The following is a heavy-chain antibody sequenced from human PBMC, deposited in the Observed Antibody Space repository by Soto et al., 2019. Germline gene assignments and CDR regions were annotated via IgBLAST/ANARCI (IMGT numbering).Heavy chain of an antibody. CDR2: IYYSGST. CDR1: GGSISIGDYY. V-gene: IGHV4-30-4*01. D-gene: IGHD3-9*01. Sequence: SETLSLTCTVSGGSISIGDYYWGGIRHPPGKGLEWIGYIYYSGSTYHNPSLKSRVTISVDTSKNQFSLKLSSVTAADTAVHYCARVTRLGPFDYWGQGTLVTVSS. CDR3: ARVTRLGPFDY. J-gene: IGHJ4*02.